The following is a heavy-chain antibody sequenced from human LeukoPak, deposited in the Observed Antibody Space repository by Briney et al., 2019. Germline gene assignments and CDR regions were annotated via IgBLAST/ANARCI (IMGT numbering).Heavy chain of an antibody. CDR1: GYTFTSYY. CDR3: ARVAAEVVGVPGAIGFGWLRRDYYYMDV. V-gene: IGHV1-46*01. CDR2: INPSGGST. J-gene: IGHJ6*03. D-gene: IGHD2-2*02. Sequence: GASVKASCKASGYTFTSYYMHWVRQAPGEGLEWMGIINPSGGSTSYAQKFQGRVTMTRDMSTSTVYMELSSLRSEDTAVYYCARVAAEVVGVPGAIGFGWLRRDYYYMDVWGKGTTVIVSS.